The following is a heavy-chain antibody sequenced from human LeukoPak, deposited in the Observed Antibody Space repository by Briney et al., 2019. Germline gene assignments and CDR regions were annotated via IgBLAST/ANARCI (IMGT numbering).Heavy chain of an antibody. CDR2: MNPNSGNT. CDR3: ARIDRTSISPVDI. Sequence: ASVKVSCKASGYTFTSYDINWVRQATGQGLEWMGWMNPNSGNTNYAQKLQGRVTMTTDTSTSTAYMELRSLRSDDTAVYYCARIDRTSISPVDIWGQGTMVTVSS. CDR1: GYTFTSYD. V-gene: IGHV1-18*01. J-gene: IGHJ3*02. D-gene: IGHD2-2*01.